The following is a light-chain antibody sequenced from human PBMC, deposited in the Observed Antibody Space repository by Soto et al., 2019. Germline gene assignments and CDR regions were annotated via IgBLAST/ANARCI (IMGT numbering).Light chain of an antibody. J-gene: IGKJ2*01. V-gene: IGKV4-1*01. Sequence: DIVMTQSPDSLAVSLGERATINCKSSQSVLYSSNNKNYLAWYQQRPGQPPKLLIYWASTRESGVPDRFSGTGSGTDFTLNITSLQAEDVAVYYCQHYESTPPTFGQGTKLEI. CDR3: QHYESTPPT. CDR1: QSVLYSSNNKNY. CDR2: WAS.